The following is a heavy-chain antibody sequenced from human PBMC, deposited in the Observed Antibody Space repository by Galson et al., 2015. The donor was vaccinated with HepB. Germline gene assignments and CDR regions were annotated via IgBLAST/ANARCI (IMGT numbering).Heavy chain of an antibody. V-gene: IGHV3-11*06. Sequence: SLRLSCAASGFRFSDSYMSWIRQVPGKGLTWLSYISTSNNPAYADSVKGRFTISRDNAKNSLYLQMSSLRAEDTAVYYCARVYWTGYYTADLWGQGTMVTVSP. CDR3: ARVYWTGYYTADL. J-gene: IGHJ3*01. D-gene: IGHD3/OR15-3a*01. CDR1: GFRFSDSY. CDR2: ISTSNNP.